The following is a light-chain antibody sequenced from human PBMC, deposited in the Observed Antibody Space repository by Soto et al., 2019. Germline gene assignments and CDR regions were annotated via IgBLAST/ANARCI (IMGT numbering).Light chain of an antibody. Sequence: QSALTQPPSASGSPGQSVTISCTGTSSDVGGYSYVSWYQQHPGKAPKLMIYEVNKRPSGVPDRFSGSKSGNTASLTVSGLQAEDEADYYCSSYAGSNNFVFGTGTRSPS. CDR1: SSDVGGYSY. V-gene: IGLV2-8*01. CDR2: EVN. J-gene: IGLJ1*01. CDR3: SSYAGSNNFV.